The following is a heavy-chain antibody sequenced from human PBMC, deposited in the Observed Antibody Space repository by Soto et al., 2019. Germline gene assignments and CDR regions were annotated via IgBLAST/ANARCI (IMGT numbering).Heavy chain of an antibody. CDR2: IFHSGNA. D-gene: IGHD2-15*01. Sequence: SETLSLTCTVSGGSIRNVYWSWIRQSPGKRLEWIGFIFHSGNAKYNPSLKSRVTISVDTSKNQFSLSLDSMTAADTAVYFCARAHAPTLPFDYWGQGTLVTVSS. CDR1: GGSIRNVY. V-gene: IGHV4-59*01. CDR3: ARAHAPTLPFDY. J-gene: IGHJ4*01.